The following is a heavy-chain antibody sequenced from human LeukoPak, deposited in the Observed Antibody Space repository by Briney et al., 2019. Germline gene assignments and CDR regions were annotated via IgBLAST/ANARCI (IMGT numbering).Heavy chain of an antibody. CDR3: ARRSMAGNYYYYYGMDV. J-gene: IGHJ6*02. V-gene: IGHV1-46*01. CDR2: INPSGSST. CDR1: GYTFTSYY. D-gene: IGHD6-19*01. Sequence: ASVKVSCKASGYTFTSYYMHWVRQAPGQGLEWMGIINPSGSSTSYAQKFQGRVTMTRDTSTSTVYMELSSLRSGDTAVYYCARRSMAGNYYYYYGMDVWGQGTTVTVSS.